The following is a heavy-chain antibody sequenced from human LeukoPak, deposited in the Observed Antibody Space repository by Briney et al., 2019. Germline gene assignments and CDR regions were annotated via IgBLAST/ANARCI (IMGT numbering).Heavy chain of an antibody. V-gene: IGHV1-18*01. Sequence: ASVTVSCKASGDSFSNYGFAWVRQAPGQGLEWMGWISADSGDRYYAQNFQHRVTMTRDTSISTAYMELSRLRSDDTAVYYCHAGAPVPAALSGAFDIWGQGTMVTVSS. CDR3: HAGAPVPAALSGAFDI. J-gene: IGHJ3*02. CDR1: GDSFSNYG. D-gene: IGHD2-2*01. CDR2: ISADSGDR.